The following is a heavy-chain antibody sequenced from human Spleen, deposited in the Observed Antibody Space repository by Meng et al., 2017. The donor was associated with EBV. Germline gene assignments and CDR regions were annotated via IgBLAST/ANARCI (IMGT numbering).Heavy chain of an antibody. CDR3: ARDIWDAPNDKRLSE. CDR2: IWNDGSKD. V-gene: IGHV3-33*01. Sequence: VQLLESGGGVVQPGRSLRVSGAASGFTFSVNGIHWVRQAPGKGLEWVAVIWNDGSKDYYVDSVKGRFSISRDNSKSMAYLQMNSLRAEDTALYYCARDIWDAPNDKRLSEWGQGTLGTVSS. CDR1: GFTFSVNG. D-gene: IGHD2-8*01. J-gene: IGHJ4*02.